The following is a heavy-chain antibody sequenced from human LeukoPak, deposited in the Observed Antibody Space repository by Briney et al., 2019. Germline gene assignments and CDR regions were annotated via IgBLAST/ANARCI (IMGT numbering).Heavy chain of an antibody. J-gene: IGHJ4*02. CDR2: IFYSGST. CDR1: DGSITSARYF. CDR3: ARGVAGPSSFDY. Sequence: NPSETLPLPCTVTDGSITSARYFWSWIRQHPDTVLSFVGYIFYSGSTHYNPSLQSRIPISLDTCQNEFSLSMISVISAHQAAIYCARGVAGPSSFDYWGQGTLITVSS. V-gene: IGHV4-31*03. D-gene: IGHD6-19*01.